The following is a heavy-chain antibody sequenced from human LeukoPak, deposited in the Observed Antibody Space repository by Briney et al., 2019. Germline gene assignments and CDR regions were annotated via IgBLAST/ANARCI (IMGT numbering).Heavy chain of an antibody. CDR2: ISAYNGNT. V-gene: IGHV1-18*01. J-gene: IGHJ4*02. CDR3: ARASNWGNYDERGY. Sequence: ASAKVSCKASGYTFTNYGINWVRQAPGQGLEWMGWISAYNGNTNYAQKFQGRVTMTTDTSTSTAYMELRSLRSDDTAVYYCARASNWGNYDERGYWGQGTLVTVSS. D-gene: IGHD1-7*01. CDR1: GYTFTNYG.